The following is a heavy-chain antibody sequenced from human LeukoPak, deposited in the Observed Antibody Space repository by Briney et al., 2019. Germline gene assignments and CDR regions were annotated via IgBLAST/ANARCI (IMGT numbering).Heavy chain of an antibody. J-gene: IGHJ5*02. Sequence: ASVKVSCKAAGYTCTSYGMYWVRQAPGQRLEWVGWINAGNGNTKYSQEFQGRVTITRDTSASTAYMELSSLRSEDMAVYYCAREGLEWLVRGFDPWGQGTLVTVSS. D-gene: IGHD6-19*01. CDR1: GYTCTSYG. CDR3: AREGLEWLVRGFDP. CDR2: INAGNGNT. V-gene: IGHV1-3*03.